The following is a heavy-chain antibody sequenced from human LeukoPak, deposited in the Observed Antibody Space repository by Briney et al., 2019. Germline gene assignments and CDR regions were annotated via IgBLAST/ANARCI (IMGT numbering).Heavy chain of an antibody. Sequence: GESLKISCKGSGYTFTTYWIGWVRQMPGKGLEWMGIIYPGDSDTRYSPSFQGQVTISADKSISTAYLQWSSLKASDTAMYYCARQSSSGYYDSSGYYSAGGSYFDYWGQGTLVTVSS. CDR2: IYPGDSDT. J-gene: IGHJ4*02. CDR1: GYTFTTYW. CDR3: ARQSSSGYYDSSGYYSAGGSYFDY. V-gene: IGHV5-51*01. D-gene: IGHD3-22*01.